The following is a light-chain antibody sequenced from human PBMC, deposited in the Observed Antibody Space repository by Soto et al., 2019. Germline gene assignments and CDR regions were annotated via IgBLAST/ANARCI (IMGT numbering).Light chain of an antibody. V-gene: IGLV2-14*01. CDR1: SSDIGSYNY. Sequence: QSALTQPASVSGSPGQSITISCTGASSDIGSYNYVSWYQQHPGKAPKVIIYEVTNRPSGVSNRFSGSKSGNTASLTISGLQGEDEAIYYCCSYTTTSALNYVFGTGTQLTVL. J-gene: IGLJ1*01. CDR2: EVT. CDR3: CSYTTTSALNYV.